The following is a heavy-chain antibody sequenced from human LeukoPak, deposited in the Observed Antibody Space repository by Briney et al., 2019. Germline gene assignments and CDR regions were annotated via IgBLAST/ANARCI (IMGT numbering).Heavy chain of an antibody. CDR2: INWNGGST. CDR1: AFTFDDYG. J-gene: IGHJ5*02. Sequence: GGSLRLSCAASAFTFDDYGMTWVRQAPGKGLEWVAGINWNGGSTGYADSMTGRFTISRDNAKNTLYLQMNSLRVEDTAVYYCTKSDWFDPWGQGTLVTVSS. D-gene: IGHD3-3*01. V-gene: IGHV3-20*04. CDR3: TKSDWFDP.